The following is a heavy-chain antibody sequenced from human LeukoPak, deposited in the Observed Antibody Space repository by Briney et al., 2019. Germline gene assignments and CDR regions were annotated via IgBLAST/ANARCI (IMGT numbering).Heavy chain of an antibody. CDR3: ARDRPKGGDFDY. CDR1: GGTFSSYA. Sequence: SVKVSCKASGGTFSSYAISWVRQAPGQGLEWMGGIIPIFGTANYAQKFQGRVTITADESTSTAYMELSSLRSEDTAVYYCARDRPKGGDFDYWGQGTLVTVSS. CDR2: IIPIFGTA. J-gene: IGHJ4*02. V-gene: IGHV1-69*13.